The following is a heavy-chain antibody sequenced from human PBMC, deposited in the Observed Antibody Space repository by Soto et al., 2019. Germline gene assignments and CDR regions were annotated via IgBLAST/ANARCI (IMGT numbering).Heavy chain of an antibody. D-gene: IGHD3-16*02. CDR1: GGSISSYY. CDR3: ARGAQAITFGGVIVYYFDY. CDR2: IYYSGST. J-gene: IGHJ4*02. V-gene: IGHV4-59*01. Sequence: SETLSLTCTVSGGSISSYYWSWIRQPPGKGLEWIGYIYYSGSTNYNPSLKSRVTISVDTSKNQFSLKLSSVTAAGTAVYYCARGAQAITFGGVIVYYFDYWGQGTLVTVSS.